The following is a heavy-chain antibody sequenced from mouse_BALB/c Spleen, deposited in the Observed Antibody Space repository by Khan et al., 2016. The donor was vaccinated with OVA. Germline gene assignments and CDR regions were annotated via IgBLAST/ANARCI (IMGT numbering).Heavy chain of an antibody. CDR3: ARAFYNGAWFAY. J-gene: IGHJ3*01. Sequence: QVQLKESGPGLVAPSQTLSITCTVSGFSIANYGVHWVRQPPGKGLEWLGVIWAGGSTNHNSALMSRLSISKDNSKNQVFLKMNSLQTDDTAMYYCARAFYNGAWFAYWRQGTLVTVSA. CDR2: IWAGGST. D-gene: IGHD1-3*01. V-gene: IGHV2-9*02. CDR1: GFSIANYG.